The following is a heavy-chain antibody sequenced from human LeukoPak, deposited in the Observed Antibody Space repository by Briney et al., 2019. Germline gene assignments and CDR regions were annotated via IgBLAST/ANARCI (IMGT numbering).Heavy chain of an antibody. D-gene: IGHD3-3*01. J-gene: IGHJ5*02. Sequence: KTSETLSLTCTVSGGSISSYYWSWIRQPPGKGLEWIGYIYYSGSTNYNPSLKSRVTISVDTSKNQFSLKLSSVTAADTAVYYCAREQLRRYYDFWSGYNNWFDPWGQGTLVTVSS. CDR2: IYYSGST. CDR1: GGSISSYY. CDR3: AREQLRRYYDFWSGYNNWFDP. V-gene: IGHV4-59*01.